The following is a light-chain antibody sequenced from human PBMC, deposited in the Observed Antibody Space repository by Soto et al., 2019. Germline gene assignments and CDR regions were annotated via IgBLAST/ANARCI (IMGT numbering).Light chain of an antibody. CDR2: DAS. V-gene: IGKV1-5*01. CDR3: QQYSSYWT. Sequence: DIQMTQSPSTLSASVGDRVTITCRASQSIDSWLAWYQQKPGNAPKLLIYDASSLQSGVPSRFSGSGSGTQFTLTITGLQPDDFATYYCQQYSSYWTFGQGTKVQIK. J-gene: IGKJ1*01. CDR1: QSIDSW.